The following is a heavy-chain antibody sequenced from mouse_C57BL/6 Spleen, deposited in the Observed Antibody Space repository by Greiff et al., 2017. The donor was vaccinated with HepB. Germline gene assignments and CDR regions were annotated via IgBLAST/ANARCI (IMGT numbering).Heavy chain of an antibody. Sequence: QVQLQQSGAELVKPGASVKISCKASGYAFSSYWMNWVKQRPGKGLEWIGQIYPGDGDTNYNGKFKGKATLTAEKSSRPAYMQLSSLTSEDAAVYFCAKSVGYDYDGYWGQGTTLTVSS. CDR2: IYPGDGDT. V-gene: IGHV1-80*01. D-gene: IGHD2-4*01. CDR1: GYAFSSYW. J-gene: IGHJ2*01. CDR3: AKSVGYDYDGY.